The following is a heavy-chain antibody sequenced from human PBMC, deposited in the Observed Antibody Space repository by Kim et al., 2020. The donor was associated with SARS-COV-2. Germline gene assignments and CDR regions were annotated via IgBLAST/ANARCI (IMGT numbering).Heavy chain of an antibody. CDR2: IYSGGST. CDR3: ARTKYCSGGNCYSGTGLFDY. CDR1: GFTVSSNY. Sequence: GGSLRLSCAASGFTVSSNYMSWVRQAPGKGLEWVSVIYSGGSTYYADSVKGRFTISRDNSKNTRYLQLNSLRAEDTAVYYCARTKYCSGGNCYSGTGLFDYWGQGTLVSVSS. J-gene: IGHJ4*02. V-gene: IGHV3-53*01. D-gene: IGHD2-15*01.